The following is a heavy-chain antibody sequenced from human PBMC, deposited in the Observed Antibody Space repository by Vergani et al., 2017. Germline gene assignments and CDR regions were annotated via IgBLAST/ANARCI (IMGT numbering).Heavy chain of an antibody. CDR3: TRGWYYDSIAYWAY. V-gene: IGHV1-8*02. CDR1: GYTFTSYD. J-gene: IGHJ4*02. CDR2: MNPNSGNT. Sequence: QVQLVQSGAEVKKPGASVKVPCKASGYTFTSYDINWVRQATGQGLEWMGWMNPNSGNTGYAQKFQGRVTMTRDTSTSTVYMELSSLRSEDTAVYYCTRGWYYDSIAYWAYWGQGTMVTVSS. D-gene: IGHD3-22*01.